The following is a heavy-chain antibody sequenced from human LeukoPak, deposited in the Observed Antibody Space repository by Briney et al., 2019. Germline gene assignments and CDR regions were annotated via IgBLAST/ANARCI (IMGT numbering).Heavy chain of an antibody. CDR1: GGSISSSSYY. D-gene: IGHD3-3*02. J-gene: IGHJ3*02. CDR3: ARVLDGAFDI. CDR2: IYYSGST. V-gene: IGHV4-39*07. Sequence: SETLSLTCTVSGGSISSSSYYWGWIRQPPGKGLEWIGSIYYSGSTYYNPSLKSRVTISVDTSKNQFSLKLSSVTAADTAVYYCARVLDGAFDIWGQGTMVTVSS.